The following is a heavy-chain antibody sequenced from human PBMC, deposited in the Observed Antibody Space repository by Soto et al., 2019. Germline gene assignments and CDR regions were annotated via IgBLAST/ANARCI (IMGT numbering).Heavy chain of an antibody. J-gene: IGHJ6*03. CDR1: GYTFTSYD. V-gene: IGHV1-8*01. Sequence: ASVKVSCKASGYTFTSYDINWVRQATGQGLEWMGWMNPNSGNTGYAQKFQGRVTMTRNTSISTAYMELSSLRSEDTAVYYCARISYSSSPPWDYYSYMDVWGKGTTVTASS. CDR2: MNPNSGNT. D-gene: IGHD6-6*01. CDR3: ARISYSSSPPWDYYSYMDV.